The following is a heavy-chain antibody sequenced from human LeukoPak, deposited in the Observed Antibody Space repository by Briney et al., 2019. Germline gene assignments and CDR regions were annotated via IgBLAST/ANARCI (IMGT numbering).Heavy chain of an antibody. CDR2: VTSTGRST. Sequence: PWGSLRLSCAVSGFSLSDYYMNWVRQAPGKGMEWISYVTSTGRSTNYADSVKGRFTISRDSAKNSVSLQLSSLTAEDTAVYYCARGRRGSYYTFQVWGQGTLVSVSS. V-gene: IGHV3-11*01. D-gene: IGHD3-16*01. CDR1: GFSLSDYY. CDR3: ARGRRGSYYTFQV. J-gene: IGHJ4*02.